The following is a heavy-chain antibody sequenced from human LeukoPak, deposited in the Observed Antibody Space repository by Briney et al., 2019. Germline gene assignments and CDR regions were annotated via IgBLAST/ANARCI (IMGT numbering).Heavy chain of an antibody. CDR1: GGSISSGDYY. CDR2: IYYSGST. D-gene: IGHD3-22*01. V-gene: IGHV4-30-4*01. CDR3: ARERYYDSSGFSSYYYGMDV. J-gene: IGHJ6*02. Sequence: SETLSLTCTVSGGSISSGDYYWSWIRQPPGKGLEWIGYIYYSGSTYYNPSLKSRVTISVDTSKNQFSLKLSSVTAPDTAVYYCARERYYDSSGFSSYYYGMDVWGQGTTVTVSS.